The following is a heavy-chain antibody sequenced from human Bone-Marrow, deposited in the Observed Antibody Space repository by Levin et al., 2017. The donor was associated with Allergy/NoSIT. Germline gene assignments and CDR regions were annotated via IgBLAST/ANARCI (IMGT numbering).Heavy chain of an antibody. J-gene: IGHJ5*02. D-gene: IGHD3-22*01. Sequence: RASVKVSCKASGFTFTTYGIIWVRQAPGQGLEWMGWISGYNGNTDYAQKFQGRVAMTTDTSTSTAYMELRNLRSDDTAVYYCARVFYFDSSGYYYPWGQGTLVTVSS. CDR2: ISGYNGNT. CDR3: ARVFYFDSSGYYYP. V-gene: IGHV1-18*01. CDR1: GFTFTTYG.